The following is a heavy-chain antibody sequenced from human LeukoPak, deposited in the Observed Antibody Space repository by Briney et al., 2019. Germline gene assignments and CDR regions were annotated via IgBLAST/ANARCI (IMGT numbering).Heavy chain of an antibody. J-gene: IGHJ4*02. CDR1: GFTFSSYW. D-gene: IGHD3-22*01. Sequence: GGSLRLSCAASGFTFSSYWMSWVRQAPGKGLEWVANIKQDGSDKYYVDSVRGRFTISRDNAKNSLYLQMNSLRAEDTAVYYCASSVRAYGYYYVDDYWGQGTLVTVSS. CDR3: ASSVRAYGYYYVDDY. V-gene: IGHV3-7*01. CDR2: IKQDGSDK.